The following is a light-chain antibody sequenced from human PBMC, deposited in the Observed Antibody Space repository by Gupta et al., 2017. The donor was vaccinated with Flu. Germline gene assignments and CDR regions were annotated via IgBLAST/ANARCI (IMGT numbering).Light chain of an antibody. V-gene: IGKV1-39*01. CDR1: QSICSY. J-gene: IGKJ5*01. Sequence: DIQMTQSPSSLSASVGDRVTLTCRASQSICSYLNWYQQKPGKAPKLLIYATSSLQSGVPPRFSGSGSGTDFTLTISSLQPEDFATYYCQQSYSTPRITFGQGTRLEIK. CDR3: QQSYSTPRIT. CDR2: ATS.